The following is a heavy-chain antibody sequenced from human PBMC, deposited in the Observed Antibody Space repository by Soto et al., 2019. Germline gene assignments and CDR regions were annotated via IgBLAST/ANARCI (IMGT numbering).Heavy chain of an antibody. CDR1: GFTFSSYA. V-gene: IGHV3-23*01. J-gene: IGHJ6*02. Sequence: GGSLRLSCAASGFTFSSYAMSWVRQAPGKGLEWVSAISGSGGSTYYADSVKGRFTISRDNSKNTLYLQMNSLRAEDTAVYYCAGTYFPYRGKYGSGSYYENNYYYGMNVWGQGTTVTVSS. CDR2: ISGSGGST. CDR3: AGTYFPYRGKYGSGSYYENNYYYGMNV. D-gene: IGHD3-10*01.